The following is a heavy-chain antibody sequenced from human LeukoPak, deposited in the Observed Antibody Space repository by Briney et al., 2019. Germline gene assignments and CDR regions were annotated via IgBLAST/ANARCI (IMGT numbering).Heavy chain of an antibody. Sequence: ASVKVSCKASGYTFTGYYMHWVQQAPGQGREWMGRINPNSGGTNYAQKFQGRVTMTRDTSISTAYMELSRLRSDDTAVYYCAREGQRQQLAEFDYWGQGTLVTVSS. J-gene: IGHJ4*02. D-gene: IGHD6-13*01. CDR1: GYTFTGYY. CDR3: AREGQRQQLAEFDY. V-gene: IGHV1-2*06. CDR2: INPNSGGT.